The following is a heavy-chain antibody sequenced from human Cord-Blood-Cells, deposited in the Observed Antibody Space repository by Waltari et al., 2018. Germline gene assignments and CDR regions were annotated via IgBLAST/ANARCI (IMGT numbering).Heavy chain of an antibody. CDR1: GGTFSSYA. CDR2: IIPIFGTA. J-gene: IGHJ5*02. V-gene: IGHV1-69*06. Sequence: QVQLVQSGAEVKKPGSSVKVSGKASGGTFSSYASSWVRQAPGQGLEWMGGIIPIFGTANYAQKFQGRVTMTADKSTSTAYMELSSLRSEDTAVYYCARGRYCSSTSCYNWFDPWGQGTLVTVSS. D-gene: IGHD2-2*01. CDR3: ARGRYCSSTSCYNWFDP.